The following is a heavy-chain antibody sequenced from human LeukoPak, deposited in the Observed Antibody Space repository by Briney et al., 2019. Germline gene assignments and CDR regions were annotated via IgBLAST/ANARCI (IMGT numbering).Heavy chain of an antibody. CDR2: ISSNGCST. CDR3: VKGLLWLGELLSYFDY. V-gene: IGHV3-64D*09. CDR1: GFTFSSYA. D-gene: IGHD3-10*01. Sequence: GGSLRLSCSASGFTFSSYAMHWVRQAQGKGLEYVSAISSNGCSTYYADSVKGRFTISRDNSKNTLYLRMSSLRAEDTAVYYCVKGLLWLGELLSYFDYWGQGTLVTVSS. J-gene: IGHJ4*02.